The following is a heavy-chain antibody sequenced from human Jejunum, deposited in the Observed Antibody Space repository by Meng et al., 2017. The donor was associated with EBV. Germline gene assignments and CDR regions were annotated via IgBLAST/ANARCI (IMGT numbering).Heavy chain of an antibody. CDR2: IIPMFGTP. D-gene: IGHD3-3*01. J-gene: IGHJ5*02. V-gene: IGHV1-69*01. Sequence: QVQRGRAGVEGKKPGAAVKVSCKASGGSFNTLAINWVRQAPGQGLEWVGGIIPMFGTPSYAQRFQGRVTITADESTSTAYLDLSSLRSEDTAMYYCARGVTGFGVASLIYTWFDPWGQGTLVTVSS. CDR1: GGSFNTLA. CDR3: ARGVTGFGVASLIYTWFDP.